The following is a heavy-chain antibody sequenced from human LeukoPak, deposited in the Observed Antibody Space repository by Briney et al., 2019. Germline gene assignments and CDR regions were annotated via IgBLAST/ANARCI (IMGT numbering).Heavy chain of an antibody. CDR2: IIPIFGIA. V-gene: IGHV1-69*04. CDR1: GGTFSSYA. D-gene: IGHD5-24*01. CDR3: ARDMSGDGYNPDFDC. Sequence: SVKVSCKASGGTFSSYAISWVRQAPGQGLEWMGRIIPIFGIANYAQKFQGRVTITADKSTSTAYMELSSLRSEDTAVYYCARDMSGDGYNPDFDCWGQGTLVTVSS. J-gene: IGHJ4*02.